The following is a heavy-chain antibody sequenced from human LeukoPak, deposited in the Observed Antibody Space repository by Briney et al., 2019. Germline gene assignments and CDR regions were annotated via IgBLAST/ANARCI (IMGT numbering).Heavy chain of an antibody. CDR2: LTASGGGT. J-gene: IGHJ4*02. D-gene: IGHD1-1*01. Sequence: GGSLRLSCAASGFTFSSYAMSWVRQAPGKGLEWVSALTASGGGTYYTDSVKGRFTISRDNSKNTLYLQMNSLRAEDTAIYYXXXXXXXXGKVDFGYWGQGTLVTVSS. V-gene: IGHV3-23*01. CDR3: XXXXXXXGKVDFGY. CDR1: GFTFSSYA.